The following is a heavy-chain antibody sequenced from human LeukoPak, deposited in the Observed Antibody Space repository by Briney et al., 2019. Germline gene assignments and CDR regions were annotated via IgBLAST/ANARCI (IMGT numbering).Heavy chain of an antibody. CDR1: GYTFTSYD. Sequence: ASVKVSCKASGYTFTSYDINWVRQATGQGLEWMGWMNPNSGNTGYAQKFQGRVTMTRNTSISTAYMELSSLRSEDTAVYYCARVPYTIFGLYYYYGMDVWGQGTTVTVSS. D-gene: IGHD3-3*01. CDR3: ARVPYTIFGLYYYYGMDV. CDR2: MNPNSGNT. J-gene: IGHJ6*02. V-gene: IGHV1-8*01.